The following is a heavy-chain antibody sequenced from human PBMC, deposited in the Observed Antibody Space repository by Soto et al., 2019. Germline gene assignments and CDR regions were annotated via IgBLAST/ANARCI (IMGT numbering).Heavy chain of an antibody. V-gene: IGHV1-69*06. Sequence: ASVKVSCKASGGTFSSYAISWVRQAPGQGLEWMGGIIPIFGTANYAQKFQGRVTITADKSTSTAYMELSSLRSEDTAVYYCARGSTMVRGVTPFDYWGQGTLVTVSS. J-gene: IGHJ4*02. CDR2: IIPIFGTA. D-gene: IGHD3-10*01. CDR3: ARGSTMVRGVTPFDY. CDR1: GGTFSSYA.